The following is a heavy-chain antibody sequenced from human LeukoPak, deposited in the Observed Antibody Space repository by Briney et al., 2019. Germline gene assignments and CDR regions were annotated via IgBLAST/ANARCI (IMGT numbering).Heavy chain of an antibody. CDR3: ARVYYDSSGYLHLFDY. V-gene: IGHV4-34*01. CDR1: GGSFSGYY. D-gene: IGHD3-22*01. CDR2: INHSGST. J-gene: IGHJ4*02. Sequence: PSETLSLTCAVYGGSFSGYYWSWIRQPPGKGLEWIGEINHSGSTNYNPSLESRVTISVDTSKNQFSLKLSSVTAADTAVYYCARVYYDSSGYLHLFDYWGQGTLVTVSS.